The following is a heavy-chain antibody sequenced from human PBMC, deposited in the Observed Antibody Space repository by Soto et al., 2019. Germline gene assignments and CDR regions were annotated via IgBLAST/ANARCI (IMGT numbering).Heavy chain of an antibody. J-gene: IGHJ6*03. CDR1: GYTFTSYG. D-gene: IGHD2-15*01. Sequence: QVQLVQSGAEVKKPGASVKVSCKASGYTFTSYGIIWVRQAPGQGLEWMGWISAYNGNTNYAQKLQGRVTMTTDTSTSTAYMELRSLGSDDTAVYYCARTDCSGGSCFPYYYMDVWGKGTTVTVSS. V-gene: IGHV1-18*01. CDR3: ARTDCSGGSCFPYYYMDV. CDR2: ISAYNGNT.